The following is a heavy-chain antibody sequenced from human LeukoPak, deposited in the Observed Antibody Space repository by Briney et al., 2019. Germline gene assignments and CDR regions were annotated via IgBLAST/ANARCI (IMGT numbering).Heavy chain of an antibody. D-gene: IGHD3-22*01. Sequence: GGSLRLSCAASGFTFSDYYMSWIRQAPGKGLEWVSSISNSADTIYYADSVKGRFTISRDNAKNSLYLQMNSLRAEDTAVYYCAKVDGYVAFDIWGQGTMVTVSS. V-gene: IGHV3-11*01. CDR1: GFTFSDYY. CDR3: AKVDGYVAFDI. J-gene: IGHJ3*02. CDR2: ISNSADTI.